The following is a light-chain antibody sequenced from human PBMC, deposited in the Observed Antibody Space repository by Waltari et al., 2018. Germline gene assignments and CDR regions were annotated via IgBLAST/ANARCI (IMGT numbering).Light chain of an antibody. Sequence: QSALTQPASVSGSPGQSITISCTGTSSDIGNYNFFVSWYQHRPGEAPKLIIYEGNVRPSGVSDRFSGSKSGNAAPLTISGLQAEDEAHYYCCSYGVRVFFGGGTKLTVL. J-gene: IGLJ2*01. V-gene: IGLV2-23*01. CDR2: EGN. CDR3: CSYGVRVF. CDR1: SSDIGNYNFF.